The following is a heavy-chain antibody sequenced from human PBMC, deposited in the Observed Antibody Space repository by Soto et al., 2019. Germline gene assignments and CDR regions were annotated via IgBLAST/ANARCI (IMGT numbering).Heavy chain of an antibody. D-gene: IGHD1-7*01. V-gene: IGHV1-18*01. CDR3: GREDWNYVVVDY. Sequence: ASVKVSCKASGYTFTSYGISWVRQAPGQGLEWMGWISAYNGNTNYAQKLQGRVTMTTDTSTSTAYMELRSLRSDDTAVYYCGREDWNYVVVDYWGQGTLVTVSS. J-gene: IGHJ4*02. CDR2: ISAYNGNT. CDR1: GYTFTSYG.